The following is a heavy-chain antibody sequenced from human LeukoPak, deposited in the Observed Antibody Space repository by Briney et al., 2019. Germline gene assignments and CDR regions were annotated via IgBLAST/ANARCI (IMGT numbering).Heavy chain of an antibody. CDR3: AREWNGSGSPHLDS. CDR2: IYYSGST. CDR1: GGSISSGDYY. Sequence: PSETLSLTCTVSGGSISSGDYYWSWIRQPPGKGLEWIGYIYYSGSTYYNPSLKSRVTISVDTSKNQFSLKLSSVTAADTAVYYGAREWNGSGSPHLDSWGQGPWSPSPQ. J-gene: IGHJ4*02. V-gene: IGHV4-30-4*01. D-gene: IGHD3-10*01.